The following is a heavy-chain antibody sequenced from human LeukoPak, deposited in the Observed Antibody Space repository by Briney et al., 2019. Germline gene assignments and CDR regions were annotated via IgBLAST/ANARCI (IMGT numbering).Heavy chain of an antibody. V-gene: IGHV3-21*04. J-gene: IGHJ4*02. CDR1: GFTFSSYS. CDR2: ISSSSSYI. D-gene: IGHD6-13*01. CDR3: ARGGRGVAAAGIDY. Sequence: GGSLRLSCAASGFTFSSYSMNWVRQAPGKGLEWVSSISSSSSYIYYADSVKGRFTISRDNAKNSLYLQMNSLRAEDTALYYCARGGRGVAAAGIDYWGQGTLVTVSS.